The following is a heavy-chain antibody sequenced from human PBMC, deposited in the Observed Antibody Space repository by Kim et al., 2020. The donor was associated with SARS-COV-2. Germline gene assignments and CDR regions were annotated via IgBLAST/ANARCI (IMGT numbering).Heavy chain of an antibody. J-gene: IGHJ4*02. D-gene: IGHD3-16*01. CDR2: IYYSGST. CDR3: ARHLRGTPEYY. Sequence: SETLSLTCTVSGGTISSSNYYWGWIRQPPGKRLEWVASIYYSGSTYYNPSLKSRGTISVDTSKNQFSLKLSSGTAADTAVYYCARHLRGTPEYYWGQGT. CDR1: GGTISSSNYY. V-gene: IGHV4-39*01.